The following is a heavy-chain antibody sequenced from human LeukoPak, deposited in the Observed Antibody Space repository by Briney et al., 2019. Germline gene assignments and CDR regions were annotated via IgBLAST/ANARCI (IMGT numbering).Heavy chain of an antibody. CDR3: ARDPYYDGAFDI. Sequence: SLTCTVSGGSISSGGYYWSWIRQPPGKGLEWIGYIYHSRSTYYNPSLKSRVTISVDRSKNQFSLKLSSVTAADTAVYYCARDPYYDGAFDIWGQGTMVTVSS. CDR2: IYHSRST. D-gene: IGHD3-22*01. V-gene: IGHV4-30-2*01. J-gene: IGHJ3*02. CDR1: GGSISSGGYY.